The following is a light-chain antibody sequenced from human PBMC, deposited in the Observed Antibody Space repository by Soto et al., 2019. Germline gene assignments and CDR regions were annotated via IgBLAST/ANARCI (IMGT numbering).Light chain of an antibody. J-gene: IGLJ1*01. CDR2: EGS. Sequence: QSALTQPASVSGSPGQSITISCTGTSSDVGGYILVSWYQQHPGKAPKLMIYEGSKRPSGDSNRFSGSKSGNTASLTISGLQAEDEADYYCCSYAGSSTYVFGTGTRSPS. CDR1: SSDVGGYIL. V-gene: IGLV2-23*01. CDR3: CSYAGSSTYV.